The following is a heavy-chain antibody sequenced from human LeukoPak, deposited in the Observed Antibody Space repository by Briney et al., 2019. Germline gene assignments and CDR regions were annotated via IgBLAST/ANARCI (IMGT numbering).Heavy chain of an antibody. D-gene: IGHD6-13*01. V-gene: IGHV3-21*01. CDR3: ARDPIASAASGGDS. Sequence: GGSLSLSCAASGFTFSSDSMNWVPQAPGKGLEWVSSITSRSSYTYYADSMKGRFTISRDNAKNSLYLQMNSLRAEDTAIYYCARDPIASAASGGDSWGQGTLGTVSS. CDR2: ITSRSSYT. CDR1: GFTFSSDS. J-gene: IGHJ4*02.